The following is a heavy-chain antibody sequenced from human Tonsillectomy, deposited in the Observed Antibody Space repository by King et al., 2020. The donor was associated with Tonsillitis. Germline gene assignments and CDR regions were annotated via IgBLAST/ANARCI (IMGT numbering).Heavy chain of an antibody. D-gene: IGHD2-2*01. CDR3: ARVVGGQQLLYYFDY. J-gene: IGHJ4*02. CDR1: GYSISSGYY. CDR2: IYHSGST. Sequence: QLQESGPGLVKPSETLSLTCAVSGYSISSGYYWGWIRQPPGKGLEWIGSIYHSGSTYYNPSLESRVTISVDTSKNQFSLKLSSVTAADTAVYYCARVVGGQQLLYYFDYWGQGTLVTVSS. V-gene: IGHV4-38-2*01.